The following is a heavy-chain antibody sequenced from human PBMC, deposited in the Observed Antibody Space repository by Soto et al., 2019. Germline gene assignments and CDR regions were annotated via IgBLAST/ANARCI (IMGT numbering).Heavy chain of an antibody. D-gene: IGHD1-7*01. J-gene: IGHJ4*01. Sequence: ASVKVSCKASGYTFTSYSIHWVRQAPGQSIEWMGWIHGGNGETKYSQNFQGRVTITMDTSASTVYMELSSLRSEDTAFYYFAIPRNYADYLEHWGQGTLVSVSS. CDR3: AIPRNYADYLEH. V-gene: IGHV1-3*01. CDR2: IHGGNGET. CDR1: GYTFTSYS.